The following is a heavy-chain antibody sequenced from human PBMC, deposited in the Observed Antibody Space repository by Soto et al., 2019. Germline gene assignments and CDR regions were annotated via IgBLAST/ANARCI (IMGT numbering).Heavy chain of an antibody. J-gene: IGHJ4*02. CDR3: AKGKVAARSAFDY. CDR2: ISWNSGSI. V-gene: IGHV3-9*01. CDR1: GFTFDDYA. Sequence: GGSLRLSCAASGFTFDDYAMHWVRQASGKGLEWVSGISWNSGSIGYADSVKGRFTISRDNAKNSLYLQMNILRAEDTALYYCAKGKVAARSAFDYWGQGTLGTVSS. D-gene: IGHD6-6*01.